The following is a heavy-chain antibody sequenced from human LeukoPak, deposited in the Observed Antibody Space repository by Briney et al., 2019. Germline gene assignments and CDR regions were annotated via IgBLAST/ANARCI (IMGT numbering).Heavy chain of an antibody. CDR3: ARDLDSSSWYAPRWMADY. D-gene: IGHD6-13*01. J-gene: IGHJ4*02. CDR1: GYTFTSYY. CDR2: INPSGGST. V-gene: IGHV1-46*01. Sequence: ASVKVSCKASGYTFTSYYMHWVRQAPGQGLEWMGIINPSGGSTSYAQKFQGRVTMTRDTSTSTVYMELSSLRSEDTAVYYRARDLDSSSWYAPRWMADYWGQGTLVTVSS.